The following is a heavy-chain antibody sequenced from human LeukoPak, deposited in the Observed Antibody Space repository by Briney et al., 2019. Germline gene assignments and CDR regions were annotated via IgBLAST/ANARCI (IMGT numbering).Heavy chain of an antibody. CDR3: AKAEYDILTAYSDY. D-gene: IGHD3-9*01. V-gene: IGHV3-74*01. CDR2: LNSDGSGT. J-gene: IGHJ4*02. Sequence: PGGSLRLSCAASGLTFSSYWMHWVRQAPGKGLVWVSRLNSDGSGTTYADSVKGRFTISRDNAKNTLYLQMNSLTADDTAVYYCAKAEYDILTAYSDYWGQGTLVTVSS. CDR1: GLTFSSYW.